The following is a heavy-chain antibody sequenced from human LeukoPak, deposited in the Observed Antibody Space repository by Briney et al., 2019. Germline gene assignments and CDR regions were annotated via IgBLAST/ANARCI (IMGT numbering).Heavy chain of an antibody. CDR1: GGTFGSYA. D-gene: IGHD2-21*01. V-gene: IGHV1-69*05. J-gene: IGHJ2*01. Sequence: SVKVSCKASGGTFGSYAISWVRQAPGQGLEWMGGIIPIFGTANYAQKFQGRVTMTTDTSSTTAYMELGSLRSDDAAVYYCARDGEAYCGGDCDWYFDLWGRGTLVTVFS. CDR2: IIPIFGTA. CDR3: ARDGEAYCGGDCDWYFDL.